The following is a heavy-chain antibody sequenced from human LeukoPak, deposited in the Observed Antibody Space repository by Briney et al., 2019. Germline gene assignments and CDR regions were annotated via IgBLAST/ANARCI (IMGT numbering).Heavy chain of an antibody. CDR1: GDSFTDYY. CDR3: ARETGTSTYNWFDP. J-gene: IGHJ5*02. Sequence: SVKVSCKASGDSFTDYYMHWVRQAPGQGLEWMGGIIPIFGTANYAQKFQGRVTITTDESTSTAYMELSSLRSEDTAVYYCARETGTSTYNWFDPWGQGTLVTVSS. D-gene: IGHD1-1*01. V-gene: IGHV1-69*05. CDR2: IIPIFGTA.